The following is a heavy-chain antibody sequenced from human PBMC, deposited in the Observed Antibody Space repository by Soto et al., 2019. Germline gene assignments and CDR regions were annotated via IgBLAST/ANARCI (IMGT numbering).Heavy chain of an antibody. D-gene: IGHD3-10*01. J-gene: IGHJ6*02. V-gene: IGHV3-43*01. CDR1: GFTFDDYT. CDR2: ISWDGGST. CDR3: ATSYYYGSGSYYPYYYYGMDV. Sequence: LRLSCAASGFTFDDYTMHWVRQAPGKGLEWVSLISWDGGSTYYADSVKGRFTISRDNSKNSLYLQMNSLRTEDTALYYCATSYYYGSGSYYPYYYYGMDVWGQGTTVTVSS.